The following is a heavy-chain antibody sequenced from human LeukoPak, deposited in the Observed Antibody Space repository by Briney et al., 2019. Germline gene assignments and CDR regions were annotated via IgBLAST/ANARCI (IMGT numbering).Heavy chain of an antibody. V-gene: IGHV3-7*01. D-gene: IGHD5-12*01. CDR3: ARVGYSGWNLEY. Sequence: GGSLRLSCTASGFTFSSYAMSWVRQAPGKGLEWMANINQGGSVKYYVDSVKGRFTISRDDAKNSLYVQMNSLRDEDTAVYYCARVGYSGWNLEYWGQGTLVTVSS. CDR2: INQGGSVK. J-gene: IGHJ4*02. CDR1: GFTFSSYA.